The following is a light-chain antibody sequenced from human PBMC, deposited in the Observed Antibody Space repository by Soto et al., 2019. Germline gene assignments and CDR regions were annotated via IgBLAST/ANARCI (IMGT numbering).Light chain of an antibody. CDR2: GAS. V-gene: IGKV3-20*01. CDR1: ESVSRSY. Sequence: EIVLTQSPGTLSLSPGEGATLSCRASESVSRSYLAWYQQKPGQAPRLLIYGASSRATGTPDRFSGSGSGTDFTLTISSLQAEDVAVYFCQQYYGTPLTFGGGTKVEIK. CDR3: QQYYGTPLT. J-gene: IGKJ4*01.